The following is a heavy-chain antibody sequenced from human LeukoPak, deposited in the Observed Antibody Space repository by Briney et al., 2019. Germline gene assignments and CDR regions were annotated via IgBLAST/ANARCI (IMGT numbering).Heavy chain of an antibody. D-gene: IGHD3-22*01. J-gene: IGHJ6*02. CDR2: IIPIFGTA. CDR3: ATYYDSSGYYSYYYYRMDV. V-gene: IGHV1-69*01. CDR1: GGTFSSYA. Sequence: ASVTVSCKASGGTFSSYAISWVRQAPGQGLEWMGGIIPIFGTANYAQKFQGRVTITADESTSTAYMELSSLRSEDTAVYYCATYYDSSGYYSYYYYRMDVWGQGTTVTVSS.